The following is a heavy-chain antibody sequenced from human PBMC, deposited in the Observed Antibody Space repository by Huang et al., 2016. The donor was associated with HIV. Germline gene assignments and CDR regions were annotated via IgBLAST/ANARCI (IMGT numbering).Heavy chain of an antibody. CDR1: DFTFNTYA. D-gene: IGHD6-19*01. CDR3: AKVELGYNNGWYVS. J-gene: IGHJ5*01. V-gene: IGHV3-23*01. Sequence: EVQLLESGGGLVQPGGSLRLSCAASDFTFNTYAMTWVRQAPGKGLEWVSTSSGGGGTTIYADSVRGRFTISRDNSKNTVHLQMNSLRVEDTAVYYCAKVELGYNNGWYVSWGQGTLVTVSS. CDR2: SSGGGGTT.